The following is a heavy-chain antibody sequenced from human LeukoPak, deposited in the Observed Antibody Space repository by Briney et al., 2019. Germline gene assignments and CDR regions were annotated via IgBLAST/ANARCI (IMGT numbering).Heavy chain of an antibody. Sequence: GGALRLSCAASGFTFSSYAIHWVRQAPGKGLEWVAVISYDGSNKYYADSVKGRFTISRDNSKNTLYLQMNSLRAEDTAVYYCAKTMVRGRGGYFDYWGQGTLVTVSS. CDR2: ISYDGSNK. D-gene: IGHD3-10*01. CDR1: GFTFSSYA. J-gene: IGHJ4*02. CDR3: AKTMVRGRGGYFDY. V-gene: IGHV3-30*04.